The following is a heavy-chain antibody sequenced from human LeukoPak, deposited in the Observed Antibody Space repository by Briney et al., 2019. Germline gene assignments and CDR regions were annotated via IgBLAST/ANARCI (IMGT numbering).Heavy chain of an antibody. J-gene: IGHJ4*02. D-gene: IGHD3-10*01. Sequence: GGSLRLSCGASGFTFSSYSMNWVRQAPGKGLEWVSYISSSSSTIYYADSVKGRFTISRDNAKNSLYLQMNSLRAEDTAVYYCAKSYGSGSYYHPRRFDYWGQGTLVTVSS. V-gene: IGHV3-48*01. CDR3: AKSYGSGSYYHPRRFDY. CDR1: GFTFSSYS. CDR2: ISSSSSTI.